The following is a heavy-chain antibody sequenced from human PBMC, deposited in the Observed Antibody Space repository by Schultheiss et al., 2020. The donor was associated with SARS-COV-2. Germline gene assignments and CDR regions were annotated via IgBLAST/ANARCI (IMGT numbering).Heavy chain of an antibody. V-gene: IGHV3-30*02. CDR3: ARAQVARGWLQLGPSDY. J-gene: IGHJ4*02. D-gene: IGHD5-24*01. CDR1: RFTFSTYS. CDR2: IRYDGSNK. Sequence: GESLKISCAASRFTFSTYSMNWVRQAPGKGLEWVAFIRYDGSNKYYADSVKGRFTMSRDNSKNTLYLQMNSLRAEDTAVYYCARAQVARGWLQLGPSDYWGQGTLVTVSS.